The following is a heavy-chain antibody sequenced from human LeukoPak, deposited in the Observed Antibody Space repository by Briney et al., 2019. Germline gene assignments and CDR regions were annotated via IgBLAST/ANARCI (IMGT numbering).Heavy chain of an antibody. CDR1: GFTFSDYY. Sequence: GGSLRLSCAASGFTFSDYYMSWIRQAPGKGLEWVSYISSSSSTIYYADSVKGRFTISRDNAKNSLYLQMNSLRPEDTAVYYCTKGPIVVVPGAWGAFDIWGQGTMVTVSS. CDR3: TKGPIVVVPGAWGAFDI. D-gene: IGHD2-2*01. J-gene: IGHJ3*02. CDR2: ISSSSSTI. V-gene: IGHV3-11*04.